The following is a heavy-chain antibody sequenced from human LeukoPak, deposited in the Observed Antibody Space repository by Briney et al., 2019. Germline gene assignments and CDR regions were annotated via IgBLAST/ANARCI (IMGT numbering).Heavy chain of an antibody. CDR3: ARRRRGAVAGTYYFDY. CDR2: INPNSGGI. V-gene: IGHV1-2*02. Sequence: ASVKVSCKASGYTFTGHYMHWVRQAPGQGLEWMGWINPNSGGINYAQKFQGRVTMTRDTSISTAYMELSRLRSDDTAVYYCARRRRGAVAGTYYFDYWGQGTLVTVSS. J-gene: IGHJ4*02. D-gene: IGHD6-19*01. CDR1: GYTFTGHY.